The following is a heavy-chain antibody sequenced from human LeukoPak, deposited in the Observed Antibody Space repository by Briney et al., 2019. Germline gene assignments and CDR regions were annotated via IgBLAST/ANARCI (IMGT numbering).Heavy chain of an antibody. D-gene: IGHD3-22*01. CDR3: ARDRTTRGNNYYDSSGYYRTDAFDI. CDR2: VNWNGGST. Sequence: GGSLRLSCAASGFTFDDYGMSWVRQAPGKGLEWVSGVNWNGGSTVYADSVKGRFTISRDNANNSLYLQMNSLRAEDTALYYCARDRTTRGNNYYDSSGYYRTDAFDIWGQGTMVTVSS. J-gene: IGHJ3*02. V-gene: IGHV3-20*04. CDR1: GFTFDDYG.